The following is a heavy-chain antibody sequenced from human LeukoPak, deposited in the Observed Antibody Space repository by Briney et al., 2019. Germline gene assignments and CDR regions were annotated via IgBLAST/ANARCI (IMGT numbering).Heavy chain of an antibody. Sequence: PSETLSLTCAVYGGSFRGYYGRWIRHPRGKGGEWIGEINHSASTNYTPSLKSRVSISVDTSKNPFSLKLSSVTAADTAVYYCARRIVGANYFRDYWGQGTLVTVSS. CDR1: GGSFRGYY. D-gene: IGHD1-26*01. J-gene: IGHJ4*02. CDR3: ARRIVGANYFRDY. CDR2: INHSAST. V-gene: IGHV4-34*01.